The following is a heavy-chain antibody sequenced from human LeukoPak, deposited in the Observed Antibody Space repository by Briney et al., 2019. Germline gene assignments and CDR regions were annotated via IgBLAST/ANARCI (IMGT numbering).Heavy chain of an antibody. CDR3: ARPHGYNYGAFDC. CDR2: ISGSGSTI. V-gene: IGHV3-11*04. J-gene: IGHJ4*02. Sequence: GGSLRLSCAASGFTFSDYYMSWIRQAPGKGLEWVSYISGSGSTIYYADSVKGRFTISRDNSKNTLFLQMSSLRVEDMALYYCARPHGYNYGAFDCWGQGTLVTVSS. D-gene: IGHD5-18*01. CDR1: GFTFSDYY.